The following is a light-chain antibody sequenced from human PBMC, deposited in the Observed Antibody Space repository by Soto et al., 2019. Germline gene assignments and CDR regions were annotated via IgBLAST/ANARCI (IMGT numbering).Light chain of an antibody. J-gene: IGKJ1*01. V-gene: IGKV3-20*01. CDR3: QQYRSSCT. Sequence: VVTGSRGTLSLSQGERATLSCMASQRVRNNYLAWYQQKPGQAPRLLIYGASNRATGIPARLSGSGSGTDFTLTISFLEPEDIAVYYSQQYRSSCTSGHATKVDI. CDR1: QRVRNNY. CDR2: GAS.